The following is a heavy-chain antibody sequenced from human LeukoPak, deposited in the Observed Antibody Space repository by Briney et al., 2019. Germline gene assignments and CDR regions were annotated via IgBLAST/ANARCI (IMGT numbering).Heavy chain of an antibody. J-gene: IGHJ5*02. CDR3: ARGLYYDILTGSARWFDP. V-gene: IGHV4-59*01. CDR2: IYYSGST. CDR1: GGSISSYY. D-gene: IGHD3-9*01. Sequence: SETLSLTRTVSGGSISSYYWSWIRQPPGKGLEWIGYIYYSGSTNYNPSLKSRVTISVDTSKNQFSLKLSSVTAADTAVYYCARGLYYDILTGSARWFDPWGQGTLVTVSS.